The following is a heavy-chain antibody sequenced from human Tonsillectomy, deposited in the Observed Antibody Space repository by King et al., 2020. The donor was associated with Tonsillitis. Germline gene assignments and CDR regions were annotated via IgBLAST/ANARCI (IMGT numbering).Heavy chain of an antibody. CDR2: ISHSGGST. D-gene: IGHD6-19*01. CDR1: GCTFSSYA. CDR3: AKDGGGWLTSGWYYFDY. J-gene: IGHJ4*02. V-gene: IGHV3-23*04. Sequence: VQLVESEGGLVQRGGSLRLSCAASGCTFSSYAMNWVRQAPGRGLEWVSSISHSGGSTYYADSVRGRFTISRDNSKNTVYLQMNSLTAEDTSVYYCAKDGGGWLTSGWYYFDYWGQGTLVTVSS.